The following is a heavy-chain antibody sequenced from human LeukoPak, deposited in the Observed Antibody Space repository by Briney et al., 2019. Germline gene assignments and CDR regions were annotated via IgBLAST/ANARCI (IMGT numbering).Heavy chain of an antibody. D-gene: IGHD6-13*01. CDR2: IYYSGST. Sequence: PSETLSLTCTVSGGSISSYYWSWIRQPPGKGLEWIGYIYYSGSTNYNPSLKTRVTISVDTSKNQFSVKLSSVTAADTATYYCARVEGSSWYQIDYWGQGTLVTVSS. CDR3: ARVEGSSWYQIDY. J-gene: IGHJ4*02. CDR1: GGSISSYY. V-gene: IGHV4-59*01.